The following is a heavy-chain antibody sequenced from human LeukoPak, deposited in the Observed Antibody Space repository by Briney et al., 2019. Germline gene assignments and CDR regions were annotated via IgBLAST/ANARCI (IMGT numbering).Heavy chain of an antibody. V-gene: IGHV3-21*01. Sequence: GGSLSLSCAASGFTFSSYSMNWVRQAPGKGLEWVSSISSGSSYIYYADSVKGRFTISRDNAKNSLSLQMNSLRAGDTAVYYCARGNSSSWYGFDPWGQGTLVTVSS. D-gene: IGHD6-13*01. CDR3: ARGNSSSWYGFDP. J-gene: IGHJ5*02. CDR1: GFTFSSYS. CDR2: ISSGSSYI.